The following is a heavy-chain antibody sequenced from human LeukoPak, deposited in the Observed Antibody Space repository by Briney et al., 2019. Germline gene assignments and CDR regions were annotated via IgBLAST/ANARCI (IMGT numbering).Heavy chain of an antibody. D-gene: IGHD3-22*01. J-gene: IGHJ4*02. CDR2: ISTSGGST. CDR1: GFTFSSYA. Sequence: GGSLRLSCAASGFTFSSYAMSWVRQAPGKGLEWVSGISTSGGSTSYADSVKGRFTISRDNPRNTLYMQMNSMRAEDTAVYYCTIMHRYYDGSGYWVQWGQGTLVTVSS. CDR3: TIMHRYYDGSGYWVQ. V-gene: IGHV3-23*01.